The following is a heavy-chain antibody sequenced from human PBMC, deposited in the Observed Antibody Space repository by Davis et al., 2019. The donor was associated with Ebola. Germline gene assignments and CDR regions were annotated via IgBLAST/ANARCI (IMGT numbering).Heavy chain of an antibody. V-gene: IGHV4-34*01. J-gene: IGHJ5*02. CDR2: IGRGGST. CDR1: GGSFSGYF. D-gene: IGHD4-17*01. CDR3: ARTTLTSVSDSGLGYNYFAP. Sequence: SETLSLTCAVHGGSFSGYFWSWIRQSPGKGLEWLGEIGRGGSTNYNPTLKNRLTIALDTSKNQFSLRLESMTAADTAVYYCARTTLTSVSDSGLGYNYFAPWGQGTLVTVSS.